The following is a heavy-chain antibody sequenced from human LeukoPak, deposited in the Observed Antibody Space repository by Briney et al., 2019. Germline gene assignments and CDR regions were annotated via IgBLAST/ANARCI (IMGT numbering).Heavy chain of an antibody. D-gene: IGHD3-3*01. CDR3: AGHARVAEFDF. V-gene: IGHV4-59*08. CDR2: ISYIGTT. J-gene: IGHJ4*02. Sequence: SETLSLTCAVSDDSFSSHYWTWIRQPPGKGLEWIGYISYIGTTNYNPSLKSRVTISVDPSKNQSSLKLSSVTAADTAVYYCAGHARVAEFDFWGQGTLVTVSS. CDR1: DDSFSSHY.